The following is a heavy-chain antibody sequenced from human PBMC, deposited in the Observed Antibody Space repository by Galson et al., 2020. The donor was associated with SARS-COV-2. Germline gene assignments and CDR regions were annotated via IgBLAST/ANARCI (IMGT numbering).Heavy chain of an antibody. CDR3: ARGGMITFGGVNPNYYFDY. J-gene: IGHJ4*02. CDR2: IYYSGST. CDR1: GGSISSGGYY. Sequence: SETLSLTCTVSGGSISSGGYYWSWIRQHPGKGLEWIGYIYYSGSTYYNPSLKSRVTISVDTSKNQFSLKLSSVTAADTAVYYCARGGMITFGGVNPNYYFDYWGQGTLVTVSS. D-gene: IGHD3-16*01. V-gene: IGHV4-31*03.